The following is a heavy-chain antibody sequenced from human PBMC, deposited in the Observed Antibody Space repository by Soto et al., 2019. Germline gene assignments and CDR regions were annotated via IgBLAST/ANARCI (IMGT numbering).Heavy chain of an antibody. V-gene: IGHV3-7*05. CDR1: GFTFSSYW. Sequence: EVQLVESGGGLVQPGGSLRLSCAASGFTFSSYWMSWVRQAPGKGREWVANIKQDGSEKYYVDSVKGRFTISRDNAKNSLYLQMNSLRAEDTAVYYCARDGYCSGGSCYSGVIWFDPWGQGTLVTVSS. J-gene: IGHJ5*02. CDR2: IKQDGSEK. CDR3: ARDGYCSGGSCYSGVIWFDP. D-gene: IGHD2-15*01.